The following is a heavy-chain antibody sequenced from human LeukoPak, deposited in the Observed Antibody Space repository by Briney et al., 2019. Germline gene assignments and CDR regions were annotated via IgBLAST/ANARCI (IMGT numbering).Heavy chain of an antibody. J-gene: IGHJ4*02. D-gene: IGHD6-13*01. CDR2: IYYSGST. V-gene: IGHV4-59*01. CDR3: AREVVAAAGTVGY. Sequence: KASETLSLTCAVYGGSFSGYYWSWIRQPQGRGLGWIGYIYYSGSTNYNPSLKSRVTISVDTSKNQFSLKLSSVTAADTAVYYCAREVVAAAGTVGYWGQGTLVIVSS. CDR1: GGSFSGYY.